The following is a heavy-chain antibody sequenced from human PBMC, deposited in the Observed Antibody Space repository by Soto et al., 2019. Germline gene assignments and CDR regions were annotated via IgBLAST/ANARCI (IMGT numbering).Heavy chain of an antibody. CDR1: GGSISSSNW. Sequence: QVQLQESGPGLVKPSGTLSLTCAVSGGSISSSNWWSWVRQPPGKGLEWIGEIYHSGSTNYNPSLKSRVTISVDKSKNQFSLKLSSVTAADTAVYYCARALGDFWSGYYLYYYYGMDVWGQGTTVTVSS. D-gene: IGHD3-3*01. J-gene: IGHJ6*02. CDR2: IYHSGST. CDR3: ARALGDFWSGYYLYYYYGMDV. V-gene: IGHV4-4*02.